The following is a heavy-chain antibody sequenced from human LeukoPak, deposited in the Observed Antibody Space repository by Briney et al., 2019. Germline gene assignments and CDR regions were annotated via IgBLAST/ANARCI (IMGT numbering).Heavy chain of an antibody. J-gene: IGHJ5*02. V-gene: IGHV4-59*08. Sequence: SETLSLTCTVSGGSISSYYWSWIRQPPGKGLEWIGYIYYSGSTNYNPSLKSRVTISVDTSKNQFSLKLSSMTAADTAVYYCARHASWYNWFDPWGQGTLVTVSS. CDR3: ARHASWYNWFDP. D-gene: IGHD2-15*01. CDR2: IYYSGST. CDR1: GGSISSYY.